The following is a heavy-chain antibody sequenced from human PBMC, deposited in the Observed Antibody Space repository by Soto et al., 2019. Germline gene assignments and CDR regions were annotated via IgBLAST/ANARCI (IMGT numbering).Heavy chain of an antibody. Sequence: PGGSLRLSCAASGFTFSSYSMNWVRQAPGKGLEWVSSISSSSSYIYYADSVKGRFTISRDNAKNSLYLRMNSLRAEDTAVYYCARATRIAARPITFMDVWGQGTTVTVSS. CDR2: ISSSSSYI. J-gene: IGHJ6*02. V-gene: IGHV3-21*01. CDR1: GFTFSSYS. CDR3: ARATRIAARPITFMDV. D-gene: IGHD6-6*01.